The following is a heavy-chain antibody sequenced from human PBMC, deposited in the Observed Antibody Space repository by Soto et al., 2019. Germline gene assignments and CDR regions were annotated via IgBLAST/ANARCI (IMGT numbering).Heavy chain of an antibody. CDR2: SIPIFGTA. Sequence: ASVKVSCKASGGTFRSYAIRWVRQAPGQGLEWMGGSIPIFGTANYAHKFQGRVTITADESTSTAYMELSSLRSEDTAVYYCAAPSNDNDSRGYYYEALDYWGQGTLVTVSS. J-gene: IGHJ4*02. D-gene: IGHD3-22*01. CDR3: AAPSNDNDSRGYYYEALDY. CDR1: GGTFRSYA. V-gene: IGHV1-69*13.